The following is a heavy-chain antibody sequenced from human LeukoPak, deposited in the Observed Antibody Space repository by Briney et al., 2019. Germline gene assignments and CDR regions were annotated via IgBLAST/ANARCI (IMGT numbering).Heavy chain of an antibody. CDR1: GFTFSSYG. V-gene: IGHV3-30*02. J-gene: IGHJ4*02. Sequence: PGRSLRLSCAASGFTFSSYGMHWVRQAPGKGLEWVAFIRYDGSNKYYADSVKGRFTISRDNSKNTLYLQMNSLRAEDTAVYYCAKDHYDYVWGSYRESYYFDYWGQGTLVTVSS. D-gene: IGHD3-16*02. CDR3: AKDHYDYVWGSYRESYYFDY. CDR2: IRYDGSNK.